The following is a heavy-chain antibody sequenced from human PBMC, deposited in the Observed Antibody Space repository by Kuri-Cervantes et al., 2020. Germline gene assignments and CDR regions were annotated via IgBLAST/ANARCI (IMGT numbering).Heavy chain of an antibody. V-gene: IGHV3-20*04. CDR3: AREFGRPAQWFREEKAFDI. J-gene: IGHJ3*02. CDR1: EFTFSLYS. Sequence: GESLKISCAASEFTFSLYSMSWVRQAPGKGLEWVSGISWNSGSIGYADSVKGRFTISRDNAKNSLYLQMNSLRAEDTAVYYCAREFGRPAQWFREEKAFDIWGQGTMVTVSS. D-gene: IGHD3-10*01. CDR2: ISWNSGSI.